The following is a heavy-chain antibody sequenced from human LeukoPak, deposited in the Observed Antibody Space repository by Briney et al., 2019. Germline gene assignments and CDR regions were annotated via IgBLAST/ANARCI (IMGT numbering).Heavy chain of an antibody. J-gene: IGHJ4*02. CDR2: IKSKTDGGTT. D-gene: IGHD6-13*01. Sequence: GGSLRLSCAASGFTFSNAWMSWVRQAPGKGLEWVGRIKSKTDGGTTDYAAPVKGRFTISRDDSKNTVYLEMNSLKTEDTAVYYCTTPYSRSSHVCRYIDYWGQGILVTVSS. V-gene: IGHV3-15*01. CDR3: TTPYSRSSHVCRYIDY. CDR1: GFTFSNAW.